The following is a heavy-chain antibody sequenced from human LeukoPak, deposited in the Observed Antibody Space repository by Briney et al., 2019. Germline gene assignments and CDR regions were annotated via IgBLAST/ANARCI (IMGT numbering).Heavy chain of an antibody. CDR1: GFTFSSYG. CDR2: IWFGGSNK. CDR3: AKGVYDTSGPGDN. D-gene: IGHD3-22*01. Sequence: GGSLRLSCAASGFTFSSYGMHWVRQAPGKGLEWVAVIWFGGSNKYYADSVKGRFTISRDNSKNTLCLQMNSLRAEDAAVYYCAKGVYDTSGPGDNWGQGTLVTVSS. V-gene: IGHV3-33*06. J-gene: IGHJ4*02.